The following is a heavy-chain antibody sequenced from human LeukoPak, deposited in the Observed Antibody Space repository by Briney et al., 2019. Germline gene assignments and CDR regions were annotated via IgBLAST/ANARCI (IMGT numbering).Heavy chain of an antibody. CDR2: IWVDGSKK. V-gene: IGHV3-33*01. J-gene: IGHJ4*02. CDR1: GVTFSSHS. CDR3: ARDQGYCSGGRCHSHFDY. D-gene: IGHD2-15*01. Sequence: GGSLSLSRAPPGVTFSSHSMPRARQAPGKGLEWVAVIWVDGSKKFYADSLEGRFTISRDDSKSTSYLQMNSLRAEDTAVYYCARDQGYCSGGRCHSHFDYWGQGTLVTVSS.